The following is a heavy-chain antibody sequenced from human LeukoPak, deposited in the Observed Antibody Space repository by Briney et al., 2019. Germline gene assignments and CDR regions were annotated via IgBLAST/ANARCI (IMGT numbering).Heavy chain of an antibody. Sequence: PGGSLRLSCAASGVTLRNYAMTWIRQAPGKGLQWVSRIKSDGSRTNYADSVKGRFTISRDNAKNSLYLQMNSLRAEDTAVYYCARDGAYYDILTGYYWYFDLWGRGTLVTVSS. D-gene: IGHD3-9*01. V-gene: IGHV3-74*01. J-gene: IGHJ2*01. CDR1: GVTLRNYA. CDR2: IKSDGSRT. CDR3: ARDGAYYDILTGYYWYFDL.